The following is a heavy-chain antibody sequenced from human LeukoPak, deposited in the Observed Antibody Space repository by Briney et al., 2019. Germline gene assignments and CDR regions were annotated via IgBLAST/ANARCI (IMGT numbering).Heavy chain of an antibody. Sequence: ASVKVSCKASGYTFTGYYMHWVRQAPGQGLEWMGWINPNSGGTNYAQKFQGRVTMTRDTSISTAYMELSRLRSDDTAVYYCARDSSYSSGWYGAFDIWGQGTMVTVSS. CDR1: GYTFTGYY. J-gene: IGHJ3*02. CDR3: ARDSSYSSGWYGAFDI. CDR2: INPNSGGT. D-gene: IGHD6-19*01. V-gene: IGHV1-2*02.